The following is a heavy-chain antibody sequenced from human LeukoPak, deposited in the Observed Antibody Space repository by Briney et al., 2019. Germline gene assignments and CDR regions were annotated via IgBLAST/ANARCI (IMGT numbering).Heavy chain of an antibody. Sequence: GKSLRLSCAASGFTFSSYAMHWVRQAPGKGLEWVAVISYDGSNKYYADSVKGRFTISRDNSKNTLYLQMNSLRAEDAAVYYCARGPTLVRGVIMPDSVGGMDVWGQRTTVTVSS. J-gene: IGHJ6*02. D-gene: IGHD3-10*01. CDR1: GFTFSSYA. CDR2: ISYDGSNK. CDR3: ARGPTLVRGVIMPDSVGGMDV. V-gene: IGHV3-30-3*01.